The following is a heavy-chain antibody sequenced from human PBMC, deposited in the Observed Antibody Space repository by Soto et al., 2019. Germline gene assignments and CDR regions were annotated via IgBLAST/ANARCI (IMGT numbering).Heavy chain of an antibody. CDR2: ISGSGGST. V-gene: IGHV3-23*01. CDR3: AKDPLLGGETDSITMIVVVTYFDY. CDR1: GFTFSSYA. J-gene: IGHJ4*02. D-gene: IGHD3-22*01. Sequence: GGSLRLSCAASGFTFSSYAMSWVRQAPGKGLEWVSAISGSGGSTYYADSVKGRFTISRDNSKNTLYLQMNSLRAEDTAVYYCAKDPLLGGETDSITMIVVVTYFDYWGQGTLVTVSS.